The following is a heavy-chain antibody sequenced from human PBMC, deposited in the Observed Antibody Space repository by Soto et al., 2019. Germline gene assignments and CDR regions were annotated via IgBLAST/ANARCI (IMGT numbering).Heavy chain of an antibody. Sequence: GGSLRLFCAVSGFTVTTNYMTWVRQAPGKGLEWVSLIHPDGSTYYGGSVKGRFTVSRDNSRSVLFLQMNSLTDADTAVYHCRSGHYGGSAQWGQGTLVTVSS. CDR3: RSGHYGGSAQ. J-gene: IGHJ4*02. CDR2: IHPDGST. D-gene: IGHD4-17*01. CDR1: GFTVTTNY. V-gene: IGHV3-53*01.